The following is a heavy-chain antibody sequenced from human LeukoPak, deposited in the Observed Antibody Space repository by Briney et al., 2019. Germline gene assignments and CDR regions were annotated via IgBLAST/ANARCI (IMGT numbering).Heavy chain of an antibody. D-gene: IGHD3-22*01. Sequence: PSETLSLTCTVSGGSISSYYWSWIRQPPGKGLEWIGYIYYSGGTNYNPSLKSRVAISVDTSKNQFSLKLSSVTAADTAVYYCARDRYYYDSSGYYYPTYFDYWGQGTLVTVSS. V-gene: IGHV4-59*12. CDR2: IYYSGGT. CDR3: ARDRYYYDSSGYYYPTYFDY. J-gene: IGHJ4*02. CDR1: GGSISSYY.